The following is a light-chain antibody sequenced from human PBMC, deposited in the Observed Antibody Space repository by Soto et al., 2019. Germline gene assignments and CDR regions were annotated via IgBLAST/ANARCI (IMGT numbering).Light chain of an antibody. V-gene: IGKV3-15*01. CDR1: QSVSSN. J-gene: IGKJ1*01. CDR3: QQYNTWFSWT. Sequence: EIVMTQSPATLSVSPGEGATLSCRARQSVSSNLAWYQQRPGQAPRLLIYGASTRATGIPAKFSGSGSGTEFTLTITSLQSEEFAVYYCQQYNTWFSWTVGQGTKVEIK. CDR2: GAS.